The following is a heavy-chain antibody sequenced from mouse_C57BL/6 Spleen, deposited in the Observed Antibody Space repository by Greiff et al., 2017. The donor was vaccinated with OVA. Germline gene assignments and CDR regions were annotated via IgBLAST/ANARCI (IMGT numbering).Heavy chain of an antibody. V-gene: IGHV1-42*01. Sequence: VQLQQSGPELVKPGASVKISCKASGYSFTGYYMNWVKQSPEKSLEWIGEINPSTGGTTYNRKFKAKATLTVDQSSSTAYMQLKSLTSEDSAVYYCARSGATAQVYAFAYWGQGTLVTVSA. CDR2: INPSTGGT. D-gene: IGHD3-2*02. J-gene: IGHJ3*01. CDR1: GYSFTGYY. CDR3: ARSGATAQVYAFAY.